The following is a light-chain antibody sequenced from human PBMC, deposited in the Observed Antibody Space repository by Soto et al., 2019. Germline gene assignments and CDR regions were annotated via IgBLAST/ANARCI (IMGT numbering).Light chain of an antibody. CDR1: SSDVGGYNY. CDR3: SSYTSSSTGV. CDR2: DVS. Sequence: LTQPASVSGSPGQSITISCTGTSSDVGGYNYVSWYQQHPGKAPKLMIYDVSNRPSGVSNRFSGSKSGNTASLTISRLQAEDEADYYCSSYTSSSTGVFGTGTKVTVL. V-gene: IGLV2-14*01. J-gene: IGLJ1*01.